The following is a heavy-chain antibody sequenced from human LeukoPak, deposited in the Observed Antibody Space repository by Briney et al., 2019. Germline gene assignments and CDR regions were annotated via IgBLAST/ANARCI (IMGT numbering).Heavy chain of an antibody. D-gene: IGHD2-21*01. J-gene: IGHJ4*02. CDR1: GDTVSSKSAA. Sequence: SQTLSLTCDISGDTVSSKSAAWNWITQSPSRGLLWLVRKYCRSKWNNDYAVSVRGRITINPDTSKNQFSLLLNSVTPEDTAMYYCARYSGLGVPDYWGQGTLVTVSS. CDR2: KYCRSKWNN. V-gene: IGHV6-1*01. CDR3: ARYSGLGVPDY.